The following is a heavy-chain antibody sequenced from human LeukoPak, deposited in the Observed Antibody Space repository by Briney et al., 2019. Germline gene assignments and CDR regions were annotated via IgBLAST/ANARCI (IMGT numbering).Heavy chain of an antibody. J-gene: IGHJ3*02. V-gene: IGHV3-74*01. CDR3: TRDGYGFDI. Sequence: GGSLRLSCAASGFSFSSYWMHWVRQAPGKGLVWVSRINGDGSSTSYADSVKGRFTISRDNAKNTLYLQMNSLRAEDTAVYYCTRDGYGFDIWGQGTMVTVSS. CDR1: GFSFSSYW. CDR2: INGDGSST.